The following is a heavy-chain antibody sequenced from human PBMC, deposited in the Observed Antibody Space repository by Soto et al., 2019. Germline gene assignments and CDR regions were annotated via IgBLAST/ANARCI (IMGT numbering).Heavy chain of an antibody. Sequence: QVQLVQSGAEVKKPGASVKVSCKASGYTFTSYGISCVRQAPGQGLEWLGWISGYNGHTNYAQNVQGRVTVTTDTSPSRAYMDVRSLRSDDTAVYYCARDGSNFVPTSMRAFDIWGQGTMVTDS. CDR2: ISGYNGHT. V-gene: IGHV1-18*01. CDR3: ARDGSNFVPTSMRAFDI. CDR1: GYTFTSYG. D-gene: IGHD2-8*01. J-gene: IGHJ3*02.